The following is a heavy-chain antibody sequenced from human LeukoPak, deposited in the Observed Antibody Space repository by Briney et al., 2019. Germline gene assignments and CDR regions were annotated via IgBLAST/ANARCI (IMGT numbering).Heavy chain of an antibody. V-gene: IGHV3-33*01. CDR2: VWYDGSNE. CDR1: GFTFSRYA. Sequence: GGSLRLSCAVSGFTFSRYAMHWVRQAPGKGVEGVAIVWYDGSNENYVDSVKGRFTISRDNAKNTLYLQMNSLGAEDTAVYFCARVDTAMGSLDYWGQGILVTVSS. CDR3: ARVDTAMGSLDY. J-gene: IGHJ4*02. D-gene: IGHD5-18*01.